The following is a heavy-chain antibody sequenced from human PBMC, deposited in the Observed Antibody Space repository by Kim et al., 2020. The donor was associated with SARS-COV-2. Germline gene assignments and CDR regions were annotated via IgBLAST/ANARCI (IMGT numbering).Heavy chain of an antibody. CDR3: ARDRRRGITIFRAGGAFDI. CDR2: ISSSSSYL. V-gene: IGHV3-21*01. J-gene: IGHJ3*02. CDR1: GFTFSNYT. D-gene: IGHD3-9*01. Sequence: GGSLRLSCAASGFTFSNYTMNWVRQAPRKGLEWVSSISSSSSYLYYSDSLKGRFTIFRDSAKNSLYLQMNSLRAEDTAVYYCARDRRRGITIFRAGGAFDIWGQGTMVTVSS.